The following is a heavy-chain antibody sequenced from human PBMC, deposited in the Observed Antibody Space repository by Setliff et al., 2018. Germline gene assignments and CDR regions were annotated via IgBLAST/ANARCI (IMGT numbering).Heavy chain of an antibody. CDR2: INHSGST. CDR3: ARGNSRSSVWYVVPHFDY. CDR1: GASFSDYY. D-gene: IGHD6-19*01. V-gene: IGHV4-34*01. Sequence: SETLSLTCAVSGASFSDYYWTWIRQSPGKGLEWIGEINHSGSTHYNPSLKSRVTISIDTSKNQFSPRLKSVTAADTAVYYCARGNSRSSVWYVVPHFDYWGQGTLVTVSS. J-gene: IGHJ4*02.